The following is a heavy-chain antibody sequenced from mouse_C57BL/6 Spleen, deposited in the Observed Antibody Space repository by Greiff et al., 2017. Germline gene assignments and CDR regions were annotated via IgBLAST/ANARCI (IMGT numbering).Heavy chain of an antibody. D-gene: IGHD3-3*01. J-gene: IGHJ2*01. Sequence: KLVESGGGLVKPGGSLKLSCAASGFTFSDYGMHWVRQAPEKGLEWVAYISSGSSTIYYADTVKGRFTISRDNAKITLFLQMTSLRSEDTAMYYCARGLTGDDWGQGTTLTVSS. CDR1: GFTFSDYG. V-gene: IGHV5-17*01. CDR2: ISSGSSTI. CDR3: ARGLTGDD.